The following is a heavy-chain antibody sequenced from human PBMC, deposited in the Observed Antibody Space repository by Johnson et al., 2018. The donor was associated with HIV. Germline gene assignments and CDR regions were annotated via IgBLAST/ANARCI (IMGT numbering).Heavy chain of an antibody. CDR3: ARAPGYSRAFDI. V-gene: IGHV3-20*04. Sequence: EKLVESGGGVVRPGGSLRLSCAASGFTFDDYGMSWVRQAPGKGLEWVSGINWNGGTTGYADSVKGRFTISRDNAKNSLYLQMNSLRAEDTAVYYCARAPGYSRAFDIWGQGTMVTVST. CDR2: INWNGGTT. D-gene: IGHD5-18*01. CDR1: GFTFDDYG. J-gene: IGHJ3*02.